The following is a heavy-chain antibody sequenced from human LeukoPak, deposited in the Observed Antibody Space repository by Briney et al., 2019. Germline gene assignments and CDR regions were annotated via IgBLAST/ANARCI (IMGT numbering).Heavy chain of an antibody. D-gene: IGHD2-2*01. CDR3: ARDPSTFDY. Sequence: GGSLRLSCAASGFTFSSYWMSWVRQAPGKGLEWVSYISTSGSTIYYADSVKGRFTISRDNAKNSLYLQMNSLRAEDTAVYYCARDPSTFDYWGQGTLVTVSS. CDR1: GFTFSSYW. V-gene: IGHV3-48*04. CDR2: ISTSGSTI. J-gene: IGHJ4*02.